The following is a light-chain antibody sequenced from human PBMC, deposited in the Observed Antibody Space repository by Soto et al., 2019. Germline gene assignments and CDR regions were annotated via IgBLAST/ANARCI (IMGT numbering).Light chain of an antibody. CDR2: DNN. CDR1: SSNIGNNY. CDR3: GTWDSSLSAGPYV. Sequence: QSVLTQPPSVSAAPGQKVTISCSGSSSNIGNNYVSWYQQLPGTAPKLLIYDNNNRPSGIPDRFSGSKSGTSATLGITGLQTGDEADYYGGTWDSSLSAGPYVFGTGTKLTVL. J-gene: IGLJ1*01. V-gene: IGLV1-51*01.